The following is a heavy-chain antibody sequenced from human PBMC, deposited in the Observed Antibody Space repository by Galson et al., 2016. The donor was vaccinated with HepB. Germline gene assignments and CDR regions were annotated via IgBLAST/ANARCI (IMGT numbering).Heavy chain of an antibody. CDR2: INPRSGGT. D-gene: IGHD1-7*01. CDR1: GYTFNDYY. V-gene: IGHV1-2*02. J-gene: IGHJ4*02. CDR3: ATSYWDYVY. Sequence: SVKVSCKASGYTFNDYYMHWVRQAPGQGLEWMGWINPRSGGTRFAQKFQGRVTMTRDTSLTTVFLELSSLRSDDTAVYYCATSYWDYVYWGQGTLVTVSS.